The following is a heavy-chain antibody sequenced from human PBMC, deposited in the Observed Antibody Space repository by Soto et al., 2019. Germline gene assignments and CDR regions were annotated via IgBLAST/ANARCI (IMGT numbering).Heavy chain of an antibody. Sequence: QVQLVESGGGVVQPGRSLRLSCAASGFTFSSYAMHWVRQAPGKGLEWVAVISYDGSNKYYADSVKGRFTISRDNSKNTLYLQMNSLRAEDTAVYYCARDGAAEKIFDYWGQGTLVTVSS. CDR1: GFTFSSYA. J-gene: IGHJ4*02. CDR3: ARDGAAEKIFDY. CDR2: ISYDGSNK. V-gene: IGHV3-30-3*01. D-gene: IGHD6-13*01.